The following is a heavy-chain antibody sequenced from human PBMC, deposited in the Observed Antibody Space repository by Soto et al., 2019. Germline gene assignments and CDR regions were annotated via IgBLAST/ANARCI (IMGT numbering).Heavy chain of an antibody. CDR2: ISGSGGST. V-gene: IGHV3-23*01. J-gene: IGHJ5*02. CDR3: AKAPDIVVVPAPYAWFDP. D-gene: IGHD2-2*01. CDR1: GFTFSSYW. Sequence: PGGSLRLSCAASGFTFSSYWMHWVRQAPGKGLEWVSAISGSGGSTYYADSVKGRFTISRDNSKNTLYLQMNSLRAEDTAVYYCAKAPDIVVVPAPYAWFDPWGQGTLVTVSS.